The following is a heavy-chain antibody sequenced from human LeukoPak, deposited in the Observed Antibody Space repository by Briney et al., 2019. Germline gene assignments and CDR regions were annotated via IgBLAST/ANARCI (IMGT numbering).Heavy chain of an antibody. CDR3: ARIPYCSSTNCYPSDY. CDR1: GFIFTSNR. J-gene: IGHJ4*02. D-gene: IGHD2-2*01. Sequence: GGSLRLSCAASGFIFTSNRMNWVRQAPGKGLVWVSRINSDGSSTSYADSVKGRFTISRDNAKNTLYLQMNSLRAEDTAVYYCARIPYCSSTNCYPSDYWGQGTLVTVSS. V-gene: IGHV3-74*01. CDR2: INSDGSST.